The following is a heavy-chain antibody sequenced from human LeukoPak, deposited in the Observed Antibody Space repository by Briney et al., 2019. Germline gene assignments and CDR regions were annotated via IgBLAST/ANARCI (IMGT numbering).Heavy chain of an antibody. J-gene: IGHJ4*02. CDR1: GYSFTSYW. D-gene: IGHD2-15*01. V-gene: IGHV5-51*01. Sequence: GESLKISCKGSGYSFTSYWIAWVRQMPRQGLEWMGIIYLGDSDTRYSPSFQGQVTISADKSISTAYLQWSSLKASDTAMYYCARAAYCSGGSCYSGGGYYWGQGTLVTVTS. CDR3: ARAAYCSGGSCYSGGGYY. CDR2: IYLGDSDT.